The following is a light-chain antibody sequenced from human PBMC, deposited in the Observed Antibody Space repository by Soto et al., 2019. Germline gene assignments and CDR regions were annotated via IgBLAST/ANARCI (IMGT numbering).Light chain of an antibody. CDR2: GAS. J-gene: IGKJ4*01. Sequence: EIVLTQSPGTLSLSPGERATLSCRASQSVSSSYLAWYQQKPGQAPRLLIYGASSRATGISDRFSGSGSGTDFTLTISRLEPEDFAVYYCQQYGALTFGGGTKVEIK. CDR3: QQYGALT. V-gene: IGKV3-20*01. CDR1: QSVSSSY.